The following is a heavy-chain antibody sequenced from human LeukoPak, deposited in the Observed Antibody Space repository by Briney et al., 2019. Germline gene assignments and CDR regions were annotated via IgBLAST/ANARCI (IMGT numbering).Heavy chain of an antibody. J-gene: IGHJ4*02. D-gene: IGHD3-3*01. V-gene: IGHV1-2*02. CDR3: ARVGKFSDYDFWSGHDPWYFDY. Sequence: ASVKVSCKASGYIFTGYYIHWVRQAPGQGLEWMGWINPNTGGTHYAQKFQGRVTMTRDTSLSTGYMEVRSLRSDDTAVYYCARVGKFSDYDFWSGHDPWYFDYWGQGTLVTVTS. CDR1: GYIFTGYY. CDR2: INPNTGGT.